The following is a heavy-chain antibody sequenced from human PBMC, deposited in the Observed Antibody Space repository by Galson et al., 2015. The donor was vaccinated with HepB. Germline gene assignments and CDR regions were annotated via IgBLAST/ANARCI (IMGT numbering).Heavy chain of an antibody. D-gene: IGHD2-2*01. CDR2: INAGNGNT. V-gene: IGHV1-3*01. J-gene: IGHJ5*02. CDR1: GYTFTSYT. Sequence: SVKVSCKASGYTFTSYTLHWVRQAPGQRLEWMGWINAGNGNTKYSQRFQGRVTITRDTSASTAYMELSSLRSEDTAVYYCAGDPYCSSTSCYDNWSDPWGQGTLVTVSS. CDR3: AGDPYCSSTSCYDNWSDP.